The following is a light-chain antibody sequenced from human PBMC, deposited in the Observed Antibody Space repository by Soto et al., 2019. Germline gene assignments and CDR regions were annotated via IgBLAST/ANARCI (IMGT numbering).Light chain of an antibody. V-gene: IGKV3-20*01. Sequence: EIVLTQSPGTLSLSPGERATLSCRASQSVTSSYLAWYQQRPGQAPSLLIYGASSRATGLPARVSGSGSGTDFTLTISRLEHEDFAVHYCQHYDTLPGYTFGQRTNLEIK. CDR3: QHYDTLPGYT. CDR1: QSVTSSY. J-gene: IGKJ2*01. CDR2: GAS.